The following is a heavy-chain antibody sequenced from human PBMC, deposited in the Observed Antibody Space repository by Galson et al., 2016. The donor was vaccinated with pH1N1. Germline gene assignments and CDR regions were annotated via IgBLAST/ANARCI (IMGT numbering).Heavy chain of an antibody. CDR2: IYNSGGST. J-gene: IGHJ3*01. CDR1: GASISSQY. D-gene: IGHD1-7*01. V-gene: IGHV4-59*11. CDR3: VRQYRELLGGAFDF. Sequence: ETLSLTCAVSGASISSQYWSWIRQSPGKGLEWIGNIYNSGGSTTYNPSLRSRVTISMETSTNQFSLQLTSVTAADTAIDYCVRQYRELLGGAFDFWGQGTMVSVAS.